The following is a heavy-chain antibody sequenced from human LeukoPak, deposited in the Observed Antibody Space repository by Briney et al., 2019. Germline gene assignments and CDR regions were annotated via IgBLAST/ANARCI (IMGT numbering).Heavy chain of an antibody. CDR2: ISFDGTNK. V-gene: IGHV3-30-3*01. D-gene: IGHD3-16*01. J-gene: IGHJ4*02. Sequence: GGSLRLSCAASGFTFSSYAMHWVRQAPGKGLEWVAVISFDGTNKYYADSVKGRFTISRDNSKNTLYLQMNSLRTEDTAVYYCANYGGSADWGQGTRVTVSS. CDR1: GFTFSSYA. CDR3: ANYGGSAD.